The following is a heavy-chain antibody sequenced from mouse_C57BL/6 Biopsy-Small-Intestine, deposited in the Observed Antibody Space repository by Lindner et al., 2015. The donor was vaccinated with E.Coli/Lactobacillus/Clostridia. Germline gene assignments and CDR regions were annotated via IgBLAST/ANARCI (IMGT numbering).Heavy chain of an antibody. CDR1: GFTFSSYG. CDR2: ISSGGSYT. J-gene: IGHJ2*01. D-gene: IGHD1-1*01. CDR3: AREGATVNFDY. V-gene: IGHV5-6*01. Sequence: VQLQESGGDLVKPGGSLKLSCAASGFTFSSYGMSWVRQTPDRRLEWVATISSGGSYTFYPDSVKGRFTISRDNAKNTLHLQLSSLKSEDTAMYYCAREGATVNFDYWGQGTTLTVSS.